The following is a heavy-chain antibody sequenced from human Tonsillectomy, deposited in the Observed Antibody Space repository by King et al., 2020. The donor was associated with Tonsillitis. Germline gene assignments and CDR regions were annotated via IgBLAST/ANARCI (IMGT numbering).Heavy chain of an antibody. CDR1: GGSIRSYY. D-gene: IGHD2-2*01. J-gene: IGHJ3*02. Sequence: VQLQESGQGLVKPSETLSLTCTVSGGSIRSYYWNWIRQPAGKGLEWIGRIYTSGTTIYNPSLKSRVTMSVDTSKNQFSLNLSSVTAADTAVYYCAREDYCSSTSCYFSHDAFDIWGQGTMVTVSS. CDR3: AREDYCSSTSCYFSHDAFDI. CDR2: IYTSGTT. V-gene: IGHV4-4*07.